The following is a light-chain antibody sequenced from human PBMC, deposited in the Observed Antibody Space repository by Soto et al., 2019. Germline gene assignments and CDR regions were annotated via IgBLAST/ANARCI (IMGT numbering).Light chain of an antibody. J-gene: IGKJ3*01. CDR2: AAS. CDR3: QEANCFSGS. Sequence: DVQMTQSPSSVSASVGDRVTITCRARQGLSSWVAWYQQKPGTAPKLLTYAASSLQSGVTSRFSGSASGTYFTLTISSLQPEDFATHYCQEANCFSGSFGPGTKVDIK. CDR1: QGLSSW. V-gene: IGKV1-12*01.